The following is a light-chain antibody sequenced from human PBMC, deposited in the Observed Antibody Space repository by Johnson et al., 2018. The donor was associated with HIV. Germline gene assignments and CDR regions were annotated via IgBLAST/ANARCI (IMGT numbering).Light chain of an antibody. J-gene: IGLJ1*01. Sequence: QAVLTQPPSVSAAPRQKVTISCSGSSSNIGNNYVSWYQQLPGTAPKLLIYDNNKRPSGIPDRFSGSKSVTSATLGITGLQTGDEADYYCGTWDSSLSAYVFGTGTKVTVL. CDR3: GTWDSSLSAYV. V-gene: IGLV1-51*01. CDR1: SSNIGNNY. CDR2: DNN.